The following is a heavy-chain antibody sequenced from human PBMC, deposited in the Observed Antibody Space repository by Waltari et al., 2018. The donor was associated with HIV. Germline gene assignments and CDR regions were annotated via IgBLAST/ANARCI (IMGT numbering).Heavy chain of an antibody. J-gene: IGHJ4*02. CDR3: ASQYSGSYYDY. D-gene: IGHD1-26*01. V-gene: IGHV1-18*01. CDR1: GYTFTTYA. CDR2: ISAYSGNT. Sequence: QVQLVQSGAEVKKPGASVKVSCKASGYTFTTYAITWVRRAPGQGLEWMGWISAYSGNTNYAQKLQGRVTMTTDTSTSTAYMELRSLRSDDTAVYYCASQYSGSYYDYWGQGTLVTVSS.